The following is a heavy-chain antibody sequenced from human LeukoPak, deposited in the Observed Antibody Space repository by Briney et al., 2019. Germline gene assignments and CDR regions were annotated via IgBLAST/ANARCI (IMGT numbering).Heavy chain of an antibody. J-gene: IGHJ4*02. CDR2: ILYDGSNK. CDR3: AKASSAGDSSSWNY. D-gene: IGHD6-13*01. V-gene: IGHV3-30*04. Sequence: GGSLRLSCAASGFTFSTYAMHWVRQAPGKGLEWVAIILYDGSNKYYADSVKGRFTISRDNSKKTLHLQMNSLRVEDTAIYYCAKASSAGDSSSWNYWGQGILVTVSS. CDR1: GFTFSTYA.